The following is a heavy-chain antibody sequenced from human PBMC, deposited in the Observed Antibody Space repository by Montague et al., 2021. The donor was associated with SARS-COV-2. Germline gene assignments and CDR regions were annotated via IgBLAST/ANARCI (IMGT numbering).Heavy chain of an antibody. Sequence: PALVKPTQTLTLTCTFSGFSLSTSGMCVSWIRQPPGKALEWLALIDWDDDKYYSTSLKTRLTTSKDTSKNQVVLTMTNMDPVDTATYYCARTRYFGIPYYYYSMDVWGQGNPGHRLL. CDR3: ARTRYFGIPYYYYSMDV. V-gene: IGHV2-70*01. CDR1: GFSLSTSGMC. J-gene: IGHJ6*02. CDR2: IDWDDDK. D-gene: IGHD3-9*01.